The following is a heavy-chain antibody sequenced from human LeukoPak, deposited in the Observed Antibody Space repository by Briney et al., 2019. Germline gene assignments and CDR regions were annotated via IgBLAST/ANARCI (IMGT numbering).Heavy chain of an antibody. CDR3: AREGEGYYGDYLPFDY. CDR1: GDSISSYY. Sequence: SETLSLTCTVSGDSISSYYWSWIRQPPGKGLEWIGYIYYSGSTNYNPSLKSRVTISVDTSKNQFSLKLSSVTAADTAVYYCAREGEGYYGDYLPFDYWGQGTLVTVSS. V-gene: IGHV4-59*01. J-gene: IGHJ4*02. D-gene: IGHD4-17*01. CDR2: IYYSGST.